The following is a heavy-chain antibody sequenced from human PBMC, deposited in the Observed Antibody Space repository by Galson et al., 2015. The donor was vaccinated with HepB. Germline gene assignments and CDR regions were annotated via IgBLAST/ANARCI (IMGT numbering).Heavy chain of an antibody. D-gene: IGHD2-2*01. CDR2: ISAYNGNT. J-gene: IGHJ5*02. CDR3: ARRGRGYCGSTSCYEGWFDP. V-gene: IGHV1-18*04. CDR1: GYTFTSYG. Sequence: CKASGYTFTSYGISWVRQAPGQGLEWMGWISAYNGNTNYAQKLQGRVTMTTDTSTSTAYMELRSLRSDDTAVYYCARRGRGYCGSTSCYEGWFDPWGQGTLVTVSS.